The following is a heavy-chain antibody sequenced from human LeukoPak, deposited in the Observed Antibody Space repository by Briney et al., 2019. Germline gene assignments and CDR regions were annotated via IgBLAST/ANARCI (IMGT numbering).Heavy chain of an antibody. CDR2: INPNSGDT. Sequence: ASVKVSCKTSGFIFTGYYMHWVRQAPGQGLEWMGWINPNSGDTNYPQKFQGRVTMTTDTSITIVYMELSRLRSDDTAVYYGSRAGDTHDNFGYWGQGALVTVSS. J-gene: IGHJ4*02. CDR3: SRAGDTHDNFGY. CDR1: GFIFTGYY. D-gene: IGHD3-16*01. V-gene: IGHV1-2*02.